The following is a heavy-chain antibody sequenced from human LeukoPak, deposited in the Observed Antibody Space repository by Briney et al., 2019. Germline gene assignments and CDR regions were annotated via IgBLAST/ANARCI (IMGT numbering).Heavy chain of an antibody. J-gene: IGHJ4*02. D-gene: IGHD3-22*01. CDR2: ISGSGSST. CDR3: AKYGYYENSGYYYY. CDR1: GFTFDNYA. V-gene: IGHV3-23*01. Sequence: PGGSLGLSCAASGFTFDNYAMSWVRQAPGKGLEWVSGISGSGSSTYYADSVKGRFTISRDNSKNTLYLHMNSLRVEDTAVYYCAKYGYYENSGYYYYWGQGTLVTVSS.